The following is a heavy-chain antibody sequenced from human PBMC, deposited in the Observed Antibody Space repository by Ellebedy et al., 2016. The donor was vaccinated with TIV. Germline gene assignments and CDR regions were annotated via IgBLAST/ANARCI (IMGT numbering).Heavy chain of an antibody. Sequence: GGSLRLXCAASGFTFSSYGMHWVRQAPGKGLEWVAVIWYDGSNKYYADSVKGRFTISRDNSKNTLYLQMNSLRAEDTAVYYCARDRGGPTSVDGMDVWGQGTTVTVSS. D-gene: IGHD3-10*01. CDR1: GFTFSSYG. CDR2: IWYDGSNK. J-gene: IGHJ6*02. V-gene: IGHV3-33*01. CDR3: ARDRGGPTSVDGMDV.